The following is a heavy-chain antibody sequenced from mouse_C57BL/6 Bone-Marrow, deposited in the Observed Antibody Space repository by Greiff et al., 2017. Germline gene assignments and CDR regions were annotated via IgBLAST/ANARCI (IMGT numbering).Heavy chain of an antibody. CDR2: INPYNGGT. J-gene: IGHJ2*01. CDR3: ARPRWLLYFDY. D-gene: IGHD2-3*01. V-gene: IGHV1-19*01. Sequence: EVQLHQSGPVLVKPGASVKMSCKASGYTFTDYYMNWVKQSHGKSLEWIGVINPYNGGTSYNQKFKGKATLTVDKSSSTAYMELNSLTSEDSAVYYCARPRWLLYFDYWGQGTTLTVSS. CDR1: GYTFTDYY.